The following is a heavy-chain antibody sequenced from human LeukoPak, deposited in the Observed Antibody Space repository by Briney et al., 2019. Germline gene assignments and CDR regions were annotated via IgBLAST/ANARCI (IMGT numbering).Heavy chain of an antibody. CDR3: AKRGVVIRVILVGFHKEAYYFDS. CDR2: ISDSGGRT. D-gene: IGHD3-22*01. Sequence: PGGSLRLSCAVSGITLSNYGMSWVRQAPGKGLEGGAGISDSGGRTNYADSVKGRFTISRDNPKNTPYLQMNSLSAEDTAVYFCAKRGVVIRVILVGFHKEAYYFDSWGQGALVTVSS. V-gene: IGHV3-23*01. J-gene: IGHJ4*02. CDR1: GITLSNYG.